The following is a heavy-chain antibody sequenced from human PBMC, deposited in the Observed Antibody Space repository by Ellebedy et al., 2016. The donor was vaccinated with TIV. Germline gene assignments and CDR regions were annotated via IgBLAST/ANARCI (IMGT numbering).Heavy chain of an antibody. D-gene: IGHD4-17*01. Sequence: SGPTLVXPTQTLTLTCTCSGFSLSTSGVGVGWIRQPPGKALEWLALIYWDDAKRYSPSLKSRLTITKDTSKNQVVLTMTNMDPVDTATYYCAHRTSVTAIDYWGQGTLVTVSS. CDR1: GFSLSTSGVG. J-gene: IGHJ4*02. CDR2: IYWDDAK. CDR3: AHRTSVTAIDY. V-gene: IGHV2-5*02.